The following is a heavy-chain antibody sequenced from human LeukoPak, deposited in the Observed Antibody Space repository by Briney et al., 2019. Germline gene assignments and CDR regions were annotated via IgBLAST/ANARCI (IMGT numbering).Heavy chain of an antibody. D-gene: IGHD3-3*01. V-gene: IGHV4-39*07. Sequence: PSETLSLTCTVSGGSISSSSYYWGWIRQPPGKGLEWIGTIYYSGSTYYNPSLKSRVTISVDTSKNQFSLKVNSVTAADTAMYYCARLNINYDFWSGYPDSWGQGTLVTVSS. J-gene: IGHJ4*02. CDR3: ARLNINYDFWSGYPDS. CDR2: IYYSGST. CDR1: GGSISSSSYY.